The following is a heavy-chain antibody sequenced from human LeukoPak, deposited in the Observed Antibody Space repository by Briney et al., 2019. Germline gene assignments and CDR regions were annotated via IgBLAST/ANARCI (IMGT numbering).Heavy chain of an antibody. V-gene: IGHV1-18*01. Sequence: ASVKVSCKASGYFFSTYGISWVRQAPGQGLEWMGWISTSNGDTKYAQKLQGRVTMTRNTSISTAYMELSSLRSEDTAVYYCARGKLIKRDGYTQYYFDYWGQGTLVTVSS. D-gene: IGHD5-24*01. CDR1: GYFFSTYG. J-gene: IGHJ4*02. CDR3: ARGKLIKRDGYTQYYFDY. CDR2: ISTSNGDT.